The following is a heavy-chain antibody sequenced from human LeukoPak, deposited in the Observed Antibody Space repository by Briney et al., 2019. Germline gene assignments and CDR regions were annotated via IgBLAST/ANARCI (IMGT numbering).Heavy chain of an antibody. J-gene: IGHJ4*02. CDR3: ARHLKYGSGPKYYYDSSGYQRKFDY. CDR2: IYYSGST. D-gene: IGHD3-22*01. Sequence: SETLSLTCTVSGGSISSSSYYWGWIRQPPGKGLEWIGSIYYSGSTYYNPSLKSRVTISVDTSKNQFSLKLSSVTAADTAVYYCARHLKYGSGPKYYYDSSGYQRKFDYWGQGTLVTVSS. V-gene: IGHV4-39*01. CDR1: GGSISSSSYY.